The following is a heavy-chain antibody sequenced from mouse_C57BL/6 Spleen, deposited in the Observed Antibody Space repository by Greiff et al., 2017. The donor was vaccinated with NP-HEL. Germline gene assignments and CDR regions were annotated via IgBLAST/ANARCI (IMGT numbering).Heavy chain of an antibody. J-gene: IGHJ2*01. D-gene: IGHD1-1*01. CDR2: IDPSDSYT. CDR1: GYTFTSYW. V-gene: IGHV1-50*01. Sequence: QVQLQQPGAELVKPGASVKLSCKASGYTFTSYWMQWVKQRPGQGLEWIGEIDPSDSYTNYNQKFKGKATLTVDTSSSTAYMQLSSLTSEDSAVYYCARTYGSSLYYFDYWGQGTTLTVSS. CDR3: ARTYGSSLYYFDY.